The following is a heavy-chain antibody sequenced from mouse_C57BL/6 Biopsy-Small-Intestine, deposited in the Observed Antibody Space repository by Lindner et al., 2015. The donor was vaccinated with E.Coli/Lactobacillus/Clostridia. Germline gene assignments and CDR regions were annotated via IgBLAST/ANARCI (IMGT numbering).Heavy chain of an antibody. J-gene: IGHJ1*03. CDR2: ISAYTGNT. D-gene: IGHD6-1*01. Sequence: SVKVSCKASGYTFTSYAISWVRQAPGQGLEWMGWISAYTGNTNYAQKFQGRVTMTTDTSTSTAYMEVRSLKSDDTAVYYCARSLILQRDIAVLVAATSYHYYMDVWGKGTTVTVSS. V-gene: IGHV1-4*01. CDR1: GYTFTSYA. CDR3: ARSLILQRDIAVLVAATSYHYYMDV.